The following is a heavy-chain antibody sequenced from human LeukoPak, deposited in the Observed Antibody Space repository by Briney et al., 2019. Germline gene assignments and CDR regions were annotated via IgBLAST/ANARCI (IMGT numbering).Heavy chain of an antibody. CDR3: ARDKSQGGSGWLASYFDY. J-gene: IGHJ4*02. D-gene: IGHD6-19*01. V-gene: IGHV3-30*04. Sequence: GGSLRLSCAASGFTFSSYAMHWVRQAPGKGLEWVAVISYDGSNKYYADSVKGRFTISRDNSRNTLYLQMNSLRAEGTAVYYCARDKSQGGSGWLASYFDYWGQGTLVTVSS. CDR2: ISYDGSNK. CDR1: GFTFSSYA.